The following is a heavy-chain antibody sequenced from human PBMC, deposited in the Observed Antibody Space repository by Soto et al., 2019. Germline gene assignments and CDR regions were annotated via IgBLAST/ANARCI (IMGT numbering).Heavy chain of an antibody. CDR2: IIPIFGTA. V-gene: IGHV1-69*05. CDR3: ASSSAIVFVPAAT. CDR1: GGTFSRYA. J-gene: IGHJ4*02. D-gene: IGHD2-2*01. Sequence: QVQLVQSGAEVKKPGSSVKVSCKASGGTFSRYAISWVRQAPGPGLEWMGGIIPIFGTANYAQKFQGRVTITPYEYTRTAYMELSSLRNDDTAVYYCASSSAIVFVPAATRGQGTLVTVSS.